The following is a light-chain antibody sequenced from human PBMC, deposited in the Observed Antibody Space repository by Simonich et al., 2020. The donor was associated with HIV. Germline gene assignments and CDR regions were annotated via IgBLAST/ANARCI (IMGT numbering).Light chain of an antibody. CDR2: AAS. J-gene: IGKJ1*01. V-gene: IGKV1-9*01. CDR1: QSISSW. CDR3: QQLNSYPRT. Sequence: MGMTQSPSTLSASVGDRVTITCRASQSISSWLAWYQKKPGKAPKLLIYAASSLQRGVPSRFSGRGSGTEFTLTISSLQPEDFATYYCQQLNSYPRTFGQGTKVEIK.